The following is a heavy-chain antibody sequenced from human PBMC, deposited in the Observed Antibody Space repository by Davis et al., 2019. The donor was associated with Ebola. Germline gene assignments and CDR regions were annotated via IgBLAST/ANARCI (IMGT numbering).Heavy chain of an antibody. CDR2: INPKSGGT. CDR3: ARIWEDIDFTLNY. Sequence: ASVKVSCKASGYTFTGYYMHWVRQAPGQGLEWMGWINPKSGGTKYAQKFQGRVTMTRNTSISTAYMELSSLRSEDTAVYYCARIWEDIDFTLNYWGQGTLVTVSS. V-gene: IGHV1-2*02. J-gene: IGHJ4*02. D-gene: IGHD5-12*01. CDR1: GYTFTGYY.